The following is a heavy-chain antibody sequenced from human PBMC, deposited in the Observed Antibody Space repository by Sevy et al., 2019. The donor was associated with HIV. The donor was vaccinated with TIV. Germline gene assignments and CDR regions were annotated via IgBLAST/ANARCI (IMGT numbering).Heavy chain of an antibody. CDR3: ASDGYSYGYSWYYYYGMDV. D-gene: IGHD5-18*01. V-gene: IGHV4-38-2*02. Sequence: SETLSLTCTVSGYSISSGYYWGWIRQPPGKGLEWIGRIYHSGGTYYKPSLRGRVTISVDTSKNQFSLKLSSVTAADTAVYYCASDGYSYGYSWYYYYGMDVWGQGTTVTVSS. J-gene: IGHJ6*02. CDR1: GYSISSGYY. CDR2: IYHSGGT.